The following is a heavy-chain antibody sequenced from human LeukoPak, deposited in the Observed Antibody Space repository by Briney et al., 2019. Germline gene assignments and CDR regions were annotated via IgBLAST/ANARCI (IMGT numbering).Heavy chain of an antibody. J-gene: IGHJ4*02. V-gene: IGHV3-23*01. D-gene: IGHD6-13*01. CDR3: TRNQILDDTGSWYAY. CDR1: GFTFRTYA. CDR2: ISDGGSRT. Sequence: GGSLRLSCGASGFTFRTYAMSWVRQAPGKGLEWVSGISDGGSRTFYAESVKGRFTVSRDNSKNPLYLRMNSLRAEDTAIYYCTRNQILDDTGSWYAYWGQGTLVTVSS.